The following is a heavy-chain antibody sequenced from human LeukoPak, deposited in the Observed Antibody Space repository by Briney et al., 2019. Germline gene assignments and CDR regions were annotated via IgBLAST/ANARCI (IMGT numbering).Heavy chain of an antibody. CDR2: IYPGDSDT. J-gene: IGHJ3*02. V-gene: IGHV5-51*01. CDR1: GYSFTSYW. D-gene: IGHD3-10*01. CDR3: ARGPRRGVSSDFDI. Sequence: GESLKISCKGSGYSFTSYWIGWVRQMPGKGLECMGIIYPGDSDTRYSPSFQGQVTISADRSISTAYLQWSSLKASDTAMYYWARGPRRGVSSDFDIWGQGTKGTVSS.